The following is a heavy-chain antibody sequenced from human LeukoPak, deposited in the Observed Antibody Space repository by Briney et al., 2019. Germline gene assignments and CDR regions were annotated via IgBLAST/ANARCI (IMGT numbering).Heavy chain of an antibody. Sequence: SQTQSLTRPVAGGSISIYYSSCIRQPPGEGRGWLGYIYYMGGPNYNPSLKSRVTISVDTSKNQFSLKLSSETAADTAVYYCARALGAVYYDSSGQGAFDIWGQGTMVTVSS. J-gene: IGHJ3*02. CDR1: GGSISIYY. CDR2: IYYMGGP. V-gene: IGHV4-59*01. D-gene: IGHD3-22*01. CDR3: ARALGAVYYDSSGQGAFDI.